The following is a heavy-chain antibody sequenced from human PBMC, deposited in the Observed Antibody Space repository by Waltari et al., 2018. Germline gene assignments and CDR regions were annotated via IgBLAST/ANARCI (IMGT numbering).Heavy chain of an antibody. Sequence: QVQLQESGPGLVKPSETLSLTCVVSGYFISSGYYWGWIRQPPGKGLEWIGSIYHSGITYYNPSLKNRVTISIDTSKNQFSLKLKSVTAADTAVYYCARGPGDLDIWGQGTTVTIS. D-gene: IGHD3-10*01. CDR3: ARGPGDLDI. J-gene: IGHJ3*02. CDR1: GYFISSGYY. V-gene: IGHV4-38-2*01. CDR2: IYHSGIT.